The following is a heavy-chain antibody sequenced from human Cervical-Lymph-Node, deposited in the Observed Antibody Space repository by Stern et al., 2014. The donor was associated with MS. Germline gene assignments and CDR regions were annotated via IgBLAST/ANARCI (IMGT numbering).Heavy chain of an antibody. CDR1: GYTFTSYD. V-gene: IGHV1-8*01. CDR3: AREGGIEMATISHYYYGMDV. CDR2: MNPNSGNT. J-gene: IGHJ6*02. Sequence: MQLGESGAEVKKPGASVKVSCKASGYTFTSYDINWVRQATGQGLEWMGSMNPNSGNTGYAQKFQGRVTMTRNTSISTAYMELSSLRSEDTAVYYCAREGGIEMATISHYYYGMDVWGQGTTVTVSS. D-gene: IGHD5-24*01.